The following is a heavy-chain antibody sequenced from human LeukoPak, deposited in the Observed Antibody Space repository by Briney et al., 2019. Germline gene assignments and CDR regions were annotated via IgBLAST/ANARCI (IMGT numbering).Heavy chain of an antibody. CDR3: TREGRLWFGESFDY. CDR1: GFTFGDYA. CDR2: IRSKAYGGTT. D-gene: IGHD3-10*01. V-gene: IGHV3-49*04. J-gene: IGHJ4*02. Sequence: PGGSLRLSCTASGFTFGDYAMSWVRQAPGKGLEWAGFIRSKAYGGTTEYAASVKGRFTISRDDSKSIAYLQMNSLKTEDTAVYYCTREGRLWFGESFDYWGQGTLVPVSS.